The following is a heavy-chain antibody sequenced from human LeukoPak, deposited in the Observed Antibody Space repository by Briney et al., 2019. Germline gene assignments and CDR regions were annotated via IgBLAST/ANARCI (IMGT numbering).Heavy chain of an antibody. D-gene: IGHD6-19*01. Sequence: GGSLRLSCAASGFTFSSYAMNWVRQAPGKGLEWVSSIRGSGDSTYYADSVKGRFTISRENSKNTLYLQISSLRAEDTAIYYCAKDGISGWYGNHFDFWGQGTLVTGSS. J-gene: IGHJ4*02. V-gene: IGHV3-23*01. CDR2: IRGSGDST. CDR3: AKDGISGWYGNHFDF. CDR1: GFTFSSYA.